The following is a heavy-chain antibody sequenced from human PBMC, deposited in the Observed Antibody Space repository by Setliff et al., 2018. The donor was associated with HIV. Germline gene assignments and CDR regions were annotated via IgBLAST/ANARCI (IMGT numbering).Heavy chain of an antibody. V-gene: IGHV3-49*04. CDR2: ITSNAYGGST. CDR1: GFTLADYA. J-gene: IGHJ4*02. D-gene: IGHD3-3*01. CDR3: SRGNIRFPL. Sequence: GGSLRLSCTASGFTLADYALSWVRQAPGKGLECVGFITSNAYGGSTEYAASVTGRFIISRDDSKSIAYLQMSSPKTEDTAVYFYSRGNIRFPLWGQGTLVTVSS.